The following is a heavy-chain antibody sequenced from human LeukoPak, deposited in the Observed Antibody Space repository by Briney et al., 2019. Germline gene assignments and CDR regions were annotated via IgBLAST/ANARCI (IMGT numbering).Heavy chain of an antibody. J-gene: IGHJ4*02. CDR2: ISSSSSYI. Sequence: PGGSLRLSCAASGFTFSSYSMNWVRQAPGKGLEWVSSISSSSSYIYYADSVKGRFTISRDNAKNSLYLQMNSLRAEDTAVYYCARVSPPSPYGDYESDASQVPDYWGQGTLVTVSS. V-gene: IGHV3-21*01. CDR1: GFTFSSYS. CDR3: ARVSPPSPYGDYESDASQVPDY. D-gene: IGHD4-17*01.